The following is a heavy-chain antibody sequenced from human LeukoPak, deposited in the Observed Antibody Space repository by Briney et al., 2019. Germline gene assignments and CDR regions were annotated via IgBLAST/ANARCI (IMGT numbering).Heavy chain of an antibody. Sequence: PGGSLRLPYSASGFTFRSCWMQWVGQPAGKGLVGVSRINRDGSSTDYLDAVKERFTISSDYARNTLYLQMTRLRAEDTAVYYCERVPYVFELWGQGTMVTVSS. V-gene: IGHV3-74*01. J-gene: IGHJ3*01. CDR3: ERVPYVFEL. CDR2: INRDGSST. CDR1: GFTFRSCW.